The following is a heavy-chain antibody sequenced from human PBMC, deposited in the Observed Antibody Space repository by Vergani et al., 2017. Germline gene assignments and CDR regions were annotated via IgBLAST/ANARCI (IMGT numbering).Heavy chain of an antibody. Sequence: QVQLVQSGAEVKKPGASVKVSCKASGYTFASYAMHWVRQAPGQRLEWMGRIIPILGIANYAQKFQGRVTITADKSTSTAYMELSSLRSEDTAVYYCARFGSGSYYNSPYYYYGMDVWGQGTTVTVSS. CDR2: IIPILGIA. CDR1: GYTFASYA. CDR3: ARFGSGSYYNSPYYYYGMDV. V-gene: IGHV1-69*04. D-gene: IGHD3-10*01. J-gene: IGHJ6*02.